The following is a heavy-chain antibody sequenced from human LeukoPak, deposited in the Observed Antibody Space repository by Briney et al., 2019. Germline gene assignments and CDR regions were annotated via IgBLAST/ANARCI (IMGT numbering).Heavy chain of an antibody. J-gene: IGHJ5*02. CDR3: ARARIAVAGTRWFDP. D-gene: IGHD6-19*01. V-gene: IGHV3-53*01. Sequence: TGGSLRLSCAASGFTVSSNYMSCVRQAPGKGLEWVSVIYSGGSTYYADSVKGRFTISRDNSKNTLYLLMNSLRAEDTAVYYCARARIAVAGTRWFDPWGQGTLVTVSS. CDR2: IYSGGST. CDR1: GFTVSSNY.